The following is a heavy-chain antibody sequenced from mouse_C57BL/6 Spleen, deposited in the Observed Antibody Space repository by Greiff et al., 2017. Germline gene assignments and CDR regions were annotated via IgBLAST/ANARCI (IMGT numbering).Heavy chain of an antibody. CDR2: ISSGSSTI. V-gene: IGHV5-17*01. CDR3: AREGTRSWFAY. D-gene: IGHD3-3*01. Sequence: EVKVVESGGGLVKPGGSLKLSCAASGFTFSDYGMHWVRQAPEKGLEWVAYISSGSSTIYYADTVKGRFTISRDNAKNTLFLQMTSLRSEDTAMYYCAREGTRSWFAYWGQGTLVTVSA. J-gene: IGHJ3*01. CDR1: GFTFSDYG.